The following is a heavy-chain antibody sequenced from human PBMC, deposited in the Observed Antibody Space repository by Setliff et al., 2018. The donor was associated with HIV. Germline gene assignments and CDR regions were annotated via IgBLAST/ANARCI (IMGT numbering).Heavy chain of an antibody. CDR2: VHPGNSET. Sequence: GESLKISCKASGYSFTNFWIGWVRQMPGEGLEWMGIVHPGNSETRYSLPFEGQVTISADRSITTAFLQWSSLKASDTAIYYCATLQPDSVDVWGQGATVTVSS. J-gene: IGHJ6*02. V-gene: IGHV5-51*01. CDR1: GYSFTNFW. CDR3: ATLQPDSVDV.